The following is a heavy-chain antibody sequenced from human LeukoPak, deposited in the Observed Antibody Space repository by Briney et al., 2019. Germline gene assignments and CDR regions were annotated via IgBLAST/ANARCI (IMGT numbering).Heavy chain of an antibody. Sequence: GRSLRLSCAASGFTFSSYGMHWVRQAPGKGLEWVAVIWYDGSNKYYADSVKGRFTISRDNSKNTLYLQMNSLRAEDTAVYYCARDPTWFGESNYYFDYWGQGTLVTVS. CDR3: ARDPTWFGESNYYFDY. J-gene: IGHJ4*02. D-gene: IGHD3-10*01. CDR1: GFTFSSYG. CDR2: IWYDGSNK. V-gene: IGHV3-33*01.